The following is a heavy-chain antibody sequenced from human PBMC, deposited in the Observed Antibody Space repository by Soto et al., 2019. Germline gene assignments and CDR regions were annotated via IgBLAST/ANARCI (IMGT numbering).Heavy chain of an antibody. CDR1: GGSMNSYY. Sequence: SETLSLTCTVSGGSMNSYYWTWVRQPTGKGLEWIGYVYDSGTSKYNASLESRITMSLDKSRNQFSLSLSYVTAADTAVYFCARYSPPKKSFDSNPGWLDPWGQGTLVTVSS. V-gene: IGHV4-59*01. CDR2: VYDSGTS. CDR3: ARYSPPKKSFDSNPGWLDP. J-gene: IGHJ5*02. D-gene: IGHD2-21*01.